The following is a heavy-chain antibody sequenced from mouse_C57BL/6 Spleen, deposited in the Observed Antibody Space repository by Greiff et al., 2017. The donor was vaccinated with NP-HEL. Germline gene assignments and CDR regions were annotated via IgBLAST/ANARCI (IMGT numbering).Heavy chain of an antibody. J-gene: IGHJ4*01. Sequence: VQLKQPGAELVKPGASVKMSCKASGYTFTSYWITWVKQRPGQGLEWIGDIYPGSGSTNYNEKFKSKATLTVDTSSSTAYMQLSSLTSEDSAVYYCARTYYCGSSYDAMDYWGQGTSVTVSS. CDR2: IYPGSGST. V-gene: IGHV1-55*01. CDR1: GYTFTSYW. D-gene: IGHD1-1*01. CDR3: ARTYYCGSSYDAMDY.